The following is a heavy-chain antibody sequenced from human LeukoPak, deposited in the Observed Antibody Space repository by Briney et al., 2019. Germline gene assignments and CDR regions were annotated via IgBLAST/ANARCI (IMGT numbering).Heavy chain of an antibody. CDR2: ISGSGGGT. V-gene: IGHV3-23*01. J-gene: IGHJ4*02. CDR3: AAQPCSGGVCYLDY. D-gene: IGHD2-8*02. Sequence: PGGSLRLSCAASGFTFNTYVMSWVRQAPGKGLEWVSAISGSGGGTYYVDSVKGRFTISRDNSKNTLYLQMNSLRAEDSAVYYCAAQPCSGGVCYLDYWGQGTLVTVSS. CDR1: GFTFNTYV.